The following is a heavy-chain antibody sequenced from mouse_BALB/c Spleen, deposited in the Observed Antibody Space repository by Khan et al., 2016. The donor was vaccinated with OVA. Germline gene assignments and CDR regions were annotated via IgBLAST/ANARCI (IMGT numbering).Heavy chain of an antibody. V-gene: IGHV9-3-1*01. Sequence: QIQLVQSGPDLKKPGETVKISCKASGYTFTDYVMNWVKQAPGKGLKWMGWINTYTGEPTYADDFKGRFAFSLETSASTAYLQINSLKDEDTATYFCASFHGGYWGQGTTLTVSS. J-gene: IGHJ2*01. CDR2: INTYTGEP. CDR3: ASFHGGY. CDR1: GYTFTDYV.